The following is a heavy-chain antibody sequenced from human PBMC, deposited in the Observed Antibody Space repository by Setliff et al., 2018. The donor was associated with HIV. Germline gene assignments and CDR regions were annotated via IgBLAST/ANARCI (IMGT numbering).Heavy chain of an antibody. Sequence: GASVKVSCKASGYTFTNYDINWVRQATGQGLEWMGWMNPDSGNTGYSQKFQGRVTITRDTSANTAYMELSSLRSEDTAVYYCTRGALYGLFEFWGPGTLVTVSS. J-gene: IGHJ4*02. D-gene: IGHD3-10*01. CDR1: GYTFTNYD. CDR3: TRGALYGLFEF. CDR2: MNPDSGNT. V-gene: IGHV1-8*01.